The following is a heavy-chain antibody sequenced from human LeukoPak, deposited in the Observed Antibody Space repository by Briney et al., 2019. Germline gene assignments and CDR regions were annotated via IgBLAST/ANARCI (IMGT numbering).Heavy chain of an antibody. D-gene: IGHD3-22*01. J-gene: IGHJ4*02. V-gene: IGHV3-23*01. CDR2: ISGSGGST. CDR1: GFTFSSYA. CDR3: AKDTRITMMVVVTHFDY. Sequence: GGSLRLSCAASGFTFSSYAMSWVRQAPGKGLEWVSAISGSGGSTYYADSVKGRFTISRDNSKNTLYLQMNSLRAEDTAVYYCAKDTRITMMVVVTHFDYWGQGTLVTVSS.